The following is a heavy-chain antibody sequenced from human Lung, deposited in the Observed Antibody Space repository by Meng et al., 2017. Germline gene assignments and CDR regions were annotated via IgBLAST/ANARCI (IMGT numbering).Heavy chain of an antibody. CDR3: ARGPTTMAHDFDY. D-gene: IGHD4-11*01. Sequence: QGQLQQWGAGLLKPSEPLSLTCVVSGGSFSDYYWSWIRQPPGKGLEWIGEINHSGSTNYNPSLESRATISVDTSQNNLSLKLSSVTAADSAVYYCARGPTTMAHDFDYWGQGTLVTVS. J-gene: IGHJ4*02. CDR2: INHSGST. CDR1: GGSFSDYY. V-gene: IGHV4-34*01.